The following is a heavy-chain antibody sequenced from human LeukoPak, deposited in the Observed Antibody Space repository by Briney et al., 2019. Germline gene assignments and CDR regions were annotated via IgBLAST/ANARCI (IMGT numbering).Heavy chain of an antibody. CDR2: INHSGST. V-gene: IGHV4-34*01. CDR3: ARGVAVAGTSWFDP. J-gene: IGHJ5*02. Sequence: PSETLSLTCAVYGGSLSGYYWSWIRQPPGKGLEWIGEINHSGSTNYNPSLKSRVTISVDTSKNQFSLKLSSVTAADTAVYYCARGVAVAGTSWFDPWGQGTLVTVSS. D-gene: IGHD6-19*01. CDR1: GGSLSGYY.